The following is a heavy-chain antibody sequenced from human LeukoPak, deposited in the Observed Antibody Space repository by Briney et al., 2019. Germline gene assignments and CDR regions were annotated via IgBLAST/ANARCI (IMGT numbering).Heavy chain of an antibody. V-gene: IGHV5-51*01. CDR2: IYPGDSDT. CDR3: ARGRDYYGSGSYYFNWFDP. D-gene: IGHD3-10*01. J-gene: IGHJ5*02. CDR1: GSSFTSYW. Sequence: GASLKISCKGSGSSFTSYWIGWVRQLPGKGLEWMGIIYPGDSDTRYSPSFQGQVTISADKSISTAYLQWSSLKASDTAMYYCARGRDYYGSGSYYFNWFDPWGQGTLVTVSS.